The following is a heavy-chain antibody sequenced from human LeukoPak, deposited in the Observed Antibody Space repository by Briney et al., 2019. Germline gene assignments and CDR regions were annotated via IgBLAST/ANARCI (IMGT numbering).Heavy chain of an antibody. Sequence: PGGSLRLSCAASGFTFSTYWMHWVRQAPGKGLVWVSRINSDGSTTNYADSVKGRFSISRDNAKKTLYLQMNSLRAEDTSVYYCARELPFDYWGQGTLVTVAS. V-gene: IGHV3-74*01. CDR1: GFTFSTYW. CDR2: INSDGSTT. J-gene: IGHJ4*02. CDR3: ARELPFDY. D-gene: IGHD1-26*01.